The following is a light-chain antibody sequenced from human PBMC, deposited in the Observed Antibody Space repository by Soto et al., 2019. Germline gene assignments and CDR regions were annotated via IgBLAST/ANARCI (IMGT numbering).Light chain of an antibody. Sequence: QSVLTQPPSTSGTPGQRVTMSCSGSNSNIGSNTVYWYQQLPGTAPKLLIHSDNQRPSGVPDRFSASKSGTSASLAISGLQSEDEADYYCAAWDDSRSGLVVFGGGTKVTV. V-gene: IGLV1-44*01. CDR1: NSNIGSNT. J-gene: IGLJ2*01. CDR3: AAWDDSRSGLVV. CDR2: SDN.